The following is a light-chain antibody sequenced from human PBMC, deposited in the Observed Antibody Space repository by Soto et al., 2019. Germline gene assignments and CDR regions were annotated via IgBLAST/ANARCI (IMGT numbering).Light chain of an antibody. CDR2: DVS. V-gene: IGLV2-14*01. J-gene: IGLJ1*01. CDR1: SSDVGGYNY. Sequence: QSVLTQPASVSGSPGQSITISCTGTSSDVGGYNYVSWYQQHPGKAPKLMIYDVSNRPSGVSNRFSGSKSGNTASLTISGLQAEDEAEYYCRCYTSSSTSYVFGTGAKVTVL. CDR3: RCYTSSSTSYV.